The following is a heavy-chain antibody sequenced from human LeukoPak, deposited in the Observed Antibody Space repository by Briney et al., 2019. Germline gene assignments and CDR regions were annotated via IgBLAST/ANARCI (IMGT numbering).Heavy chain of an antibody. CDR1: GFTVSSNY. CDR3: ARDLNYDSAY. V-gene: IGHV3-53*01. D-gene: IGHD3-22*01. J-gene: IGHJ4*02. Sequence: HPGGSLRLSCAASGFTVSSNYMSWVRQAPGKGLEWVSVIYSGGSTYYADFVKGRFTISRDNSKNTVYLQMNSLRAEDTAVYYCARDLNYDSAYWGQGTLVTVSS. CDR2: IYSGGST.